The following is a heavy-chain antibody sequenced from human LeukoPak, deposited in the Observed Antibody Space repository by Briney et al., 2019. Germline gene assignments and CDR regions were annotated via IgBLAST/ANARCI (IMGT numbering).Heavy chain of an antibody. J-gene: IGHJ4*02. D-gene: IGHD2-15*01. V-gene: IGHV4-34*01. CDR2: INHGGST. Sequence: SETLSLTCAVYGGSFSGYYWSWIRQPPGKGLEWIGEINHGGSTNYNPSLKSRVTISVDTSKNQFSLKLSSVTAADTAVYYCARGVGYCSGGSCYAHADYFDYWGQGTLVTVSS. CDR1: GGSFSGYY. CDR3: ARGVGYCSGGSCYAHADYFDY.